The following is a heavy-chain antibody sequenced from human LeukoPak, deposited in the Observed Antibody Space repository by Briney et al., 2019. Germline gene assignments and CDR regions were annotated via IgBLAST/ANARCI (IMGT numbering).Heavy chain of an antibody. D-gene: IGHD6-6*01. J-gene: IGHJ3*02. Sequence: GGSLRLSCVASGFTSSTHYMDWVRQAPGKGLEWVAFIRYDGSNKYYADSVKGRFTISRDNSKNTLYLQMNSLRAEDTAVYYCARDGGDSSSPRPWAFDIWGQGTMVTVSS. CDR2: IRYDGSNK. CDR3: ARDGGDSSSPRPWAFDI. CDR1: GFTSSTHY. V-gene: IGHV3-30*02.